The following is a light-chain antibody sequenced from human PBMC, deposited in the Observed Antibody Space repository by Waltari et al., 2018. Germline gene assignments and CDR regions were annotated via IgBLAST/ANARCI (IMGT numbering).Light chain of an antibody. CDR1: SSVVGSYNL. J-gene: IGLJ3*02. V-gene: IGLV2-23*02. CDR2: GVI. Sequence: QSALTQPASVSGSPGQSVTISCTGTSSVVGSYNLVSWYQQHPGNAPILMIYGVIKRPAGVADRFSGSKSGNTGDLTISGLQAEDEAEYYGCSYAGSQWVVGGGTKLTVL. CDR3: CSYAGSQWV.